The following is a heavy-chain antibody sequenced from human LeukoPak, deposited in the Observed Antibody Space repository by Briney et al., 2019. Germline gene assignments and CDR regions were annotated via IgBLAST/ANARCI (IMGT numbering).Heavy chain of an antibody. V-gene: IGHV3-30*02. CDR3: AKAMDAWYFDY. Sequence: TGGSLRLSCAASGFTFSSYGMHWVRQAPGKGLEWVAFIRYDGSKKYFADSVKGRFTFSRDNSKNTLYLQMNSLKTEDTAVYYCAKAMDAWYFDYWGQGTLVTVSS. J-gene: IGHJ4*02. CDR2: IRYDGSKK. D-gene: IGHD2-2*03. CDR1: GFTFSSYG.